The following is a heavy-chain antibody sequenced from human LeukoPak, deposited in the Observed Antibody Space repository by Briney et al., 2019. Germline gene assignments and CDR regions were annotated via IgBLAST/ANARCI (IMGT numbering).Heavy chain of an antibody. CDR2: ISSSSSYI. J-gene: IGHJ3*02. D-gene: IGHD3/OR15-3a*01. CDR1: GFTFSSYS. V-gene: IGHV3-21*01. CDR3: ARGDWTDPFDI. Sequence: GGSLRLSCAASGFTFSSYSMNWVRQAPGKGLEWVSSISSSSSYIYYADSVKGRFTISRDNAKNSLYLQMNSLRAEDTAVYYCARGDWTDPFDIWGQGTMVTVSS.